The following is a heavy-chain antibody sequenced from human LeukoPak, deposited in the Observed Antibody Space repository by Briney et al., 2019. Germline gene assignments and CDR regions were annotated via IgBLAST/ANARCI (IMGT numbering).Heavy chain of an antibody. CDR1: GFTFSSYS. D-gene: IGHD1-1*01. J-gene: IGHJ4*02. CDR2: ISSSSSYI. V-gene: IGHV3-21*01. Sequence: KSGGSLRLSGAASGFTFSSYSMNWVRQAPGKGLEWVSSISSSSSYIYYADSVKGRFTISRDNAKNSLYLQMNSLRAEDTAVYYCASGTTGTTDLVDYWGQGTLVTVSS. CDR3: ASGTTGTTDLVDY.